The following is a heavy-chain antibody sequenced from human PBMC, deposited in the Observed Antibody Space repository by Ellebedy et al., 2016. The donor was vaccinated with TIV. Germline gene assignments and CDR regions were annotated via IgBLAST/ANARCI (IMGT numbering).Heavy chain of an antibody. V-gene: IGHV4-4*07. CDR1: GGSISSYY. J-gene: IGHJ4*02. CDR3: ARGGTYYYDSSGYYY. CDR2: IYTSGST. D-gene: IGHD3-22*01. Sequence: SETLSLTXTVSGGSISSYYWSWIRQPAGKGLEWIGRIYTSGSTNYNPSLKSRVTMSVDTSKNQFSLKLSSVTAADTAVYYCARGGTYYYDSSGYYYWGQGTLVTVSS.